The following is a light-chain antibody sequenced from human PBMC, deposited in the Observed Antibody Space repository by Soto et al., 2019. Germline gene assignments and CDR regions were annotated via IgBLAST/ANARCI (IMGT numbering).Light chain of an antibody. CDR3: TSYTDATTYV. J-gene: IGLJ1*01. CDR1: SSDIGAYNF. V-gene: IGLV2-14*01. CDR2: GVT. Sequence: QSALTQPASASGSPGQSIIISCSGTSSDIGAYNFVAWYQQHPGKAPKLIIYGVTNRPSGVSNRFSGSKSGNTASLTISGLQAEDEADYYCTSYTDATTYVFGNGTKVTVL.